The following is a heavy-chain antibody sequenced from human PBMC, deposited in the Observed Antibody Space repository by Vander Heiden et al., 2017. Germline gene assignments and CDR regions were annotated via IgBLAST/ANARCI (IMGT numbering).Heavy chain of an antibody. CDR1: GFTFGSNA. CDR2: LSGSVGYT. Sequence: EVQLLESGGGLVQPGGSLRLSCAASGFTFGSNAVTWVRQAPGKGLEWVSGLSGSVGYTYYADSVKGRFTISRDNSKNTLYLQMNSLRAEDTAVYYCAKDLYGDYSVDYWGQGTLVTVSS. J-gene: IGHJ4*02. V-gene: IGHV3-23*01. CDR3: AKDLYGDYSVDY. D-gene: IGHD4-17*01.